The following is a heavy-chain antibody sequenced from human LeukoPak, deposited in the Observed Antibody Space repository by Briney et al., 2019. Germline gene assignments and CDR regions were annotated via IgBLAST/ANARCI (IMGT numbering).Heavy chain of an antibody. J-gene: IGHJ1*01. Sequence: PSETLSLTCTVSGASISSSYCTWIRQSAGEGLEWIGRMSSGGSTTYNPSFKGRVTMSLDTSKRQFSLNLSSVTAADTAVYYCARDQTYYVSSGYYYVTYLQHWGQGILVTVSS. V-gene: IGHV4-4*07. D-gene: IGHD3-22*01. CDR2: MSSGGST. CDR1: GASISSSY. CDR3: ARDQTYYVSSGYYYVTYLQH.